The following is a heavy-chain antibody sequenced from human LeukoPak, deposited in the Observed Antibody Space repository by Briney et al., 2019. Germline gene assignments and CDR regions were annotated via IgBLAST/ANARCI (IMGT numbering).Heavy chain of an antibody. CDR3: ARGESVVPAAISSGYDY. CDR1: GYSFTSYW. J-gene: IGHJ4*02. D-gene: IGHD2-2*01. Sequence: GEPLKISCKGSGYSFTSYWIGWVRQMPGKGLEWMGIIYPGDSDTRYSPSFQGQVTISADKSISTAYLQWSSLKASDTAMYYCARGESVVPAAISSGYDYWGQGTLVTVSS. CDR2: IYPGDSDT. V-gene: IGHV5-51*01.